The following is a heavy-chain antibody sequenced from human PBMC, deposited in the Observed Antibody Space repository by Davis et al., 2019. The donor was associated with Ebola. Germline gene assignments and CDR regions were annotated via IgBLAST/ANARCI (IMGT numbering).Heavy chain of an antibody. D-gene: IGHD4-17*01. CDR3: ASCLDPYGDYAEY. Sequence: GESLKISCAASGFTVSSKYMSWVRQAPGKGLEWVSVIYTSGSTSYADSVRGRFTISRDNSKNTLFLQMNSLRAEDTAVYYCASCLDPYGDYAEYWGQGTLSPSPQ. CDR2: IYTSGST. V-gene: IGHV3-53*01. J-gene: IGHJ4*02. CDR1: GFTVSSKY.